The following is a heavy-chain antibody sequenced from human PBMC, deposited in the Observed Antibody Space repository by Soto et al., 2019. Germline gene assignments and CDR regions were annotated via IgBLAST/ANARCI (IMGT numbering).Heavy chain of an antibody. J-gene: IGHJ4*02. Sequence: EVQLVESGGGLVQPGRSLRLSCAASGFTFDNYAMHWVRQAPGKGLEWVSGISWNSGSIGYADSVKGRFTISRDNAKNSLYLQMNSRRAEDTALYYCAKELRGTNLHYFDYWGQGTLVTGSS. CDR2: ISWNSGSI. V-gene: IGHV3-9*01. D-gene: IGHD3-16*01. CDR3: AKELRGTNLHYFDY. CDR1: GFTFDNYA.